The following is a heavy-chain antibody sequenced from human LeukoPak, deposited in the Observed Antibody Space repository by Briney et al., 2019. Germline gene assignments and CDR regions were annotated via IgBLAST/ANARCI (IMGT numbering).Heavy chain of an antibody. CDR3: ARWSCSGGSCYDLDY. CDR1: GYTFTSYG. CDR2: ISAYNGNT. J-gene: IGHJ4*02. V-gene: IGHV1-18*01. Sequence: ASVKVSCKASGYTFTSYGISWVRRAPGQGLEWMGWISAYNGNTNYAQKLQGRVTMTTDTSTSTAYMELRSLRSDDTAVYYCARWSCSGGSCYDLDYWGQGTLVTVSS. D-gene: IGHD2-15*01.